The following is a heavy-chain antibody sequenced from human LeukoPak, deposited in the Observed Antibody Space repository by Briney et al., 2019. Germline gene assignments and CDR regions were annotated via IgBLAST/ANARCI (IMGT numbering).Heavy chain of an antibody. CDR2: ISGSGDRT. D-gene: IGHD6-19*01. V-gene: IGHV3-23*01. J-gene: IGHJ6*02. Sequence: GGSLRLSCAASGFTFSSYAMSWVRQAPGKGLEWVSAISGSGDRTYYADSVKGRFTISRDNSKNTLYLKMNSLAAEDTAVYCGAEEPLTVADYYGMDVWGQGTTVTV. CDR1: GFTFSSYA. CDR3: AEEPLTVADYYGMDV.